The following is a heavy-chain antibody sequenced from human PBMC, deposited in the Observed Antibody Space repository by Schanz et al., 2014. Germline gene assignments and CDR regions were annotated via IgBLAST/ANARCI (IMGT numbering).Heavy chain of an antibody. D-gene: IGHD5-18*01. J-gene: IGHJ4*02. CDR3: ARDRSYGYYDY. CDR2: IRGSGGST. V-gene: IGHV3-23*04. CDR1: GFTFSSYT. Sequence: EVQLVESGGGLVKPGDSLRLSCAASGFTFSSYTMKWVRQAPGKGLEWVSCIRGSGGSTLYADSVQGRFTISRDDSKNMLYLQMNSLRAEDTAVYYCARDRSYGYYDYWGQGTLVTVSS.